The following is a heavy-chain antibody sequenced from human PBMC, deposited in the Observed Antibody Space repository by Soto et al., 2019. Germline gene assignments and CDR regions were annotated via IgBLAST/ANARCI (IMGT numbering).Heavy chain of an antibody. J-gene: IGHJ6*02. CDR3: AGSSSAYYYYGMEV. CDR2: IYYSRST. D-gene: IGHD6-6*01. Sequence: TLSLTSTVSGGCISSGGSYWSWIRQHPGKGLEWIGYIYYSRSTYYNPSLESRVTISVDTSKNQFSLKLSSVTAADTAVYYCAGSSSAYYYYGMEVWGQGTTVTVSS. CDR1: GGCISSGGSY. V-gene: IGHV4-31*03.